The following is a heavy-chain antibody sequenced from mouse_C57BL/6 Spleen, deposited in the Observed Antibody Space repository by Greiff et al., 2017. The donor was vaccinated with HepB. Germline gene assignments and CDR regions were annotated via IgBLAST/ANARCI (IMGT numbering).Heavy chain of an antibody. CDR1: GFSLTSYG. D-gene: IGHD2-4*01. J-gene: IGHJ3*01. Sequence: QVQLQQSGPGLVQPSQSLSITCTVSGFSLTSYGVHWVRQSPGKGLEWLGVIWSGGSTDYNAAFISRLSISKDNSKSQVFFKMNSLQADDTAIYYCAGIYYDWFAYWGQGTLVTVSA. CDR2: IWSGGST. V-gene: IGHV2-2*01. CDR3: AGIYYDWFAY.